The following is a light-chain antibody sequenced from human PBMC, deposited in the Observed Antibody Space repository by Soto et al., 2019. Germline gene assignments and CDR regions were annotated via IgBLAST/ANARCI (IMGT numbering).Light chain of an antibody. CDR3: QQYNYYRWT. CDR1: QSIRRF. J-gene: IGKJ1*01. CDR2: QAS. Sequence: DIQMTQSPPSLSASVGDRVTITCRASQSIRRFLAWYQQKPGKAPKLLIYQASNLESGVPSRFSGSGSGTEFTLTISSLQPDDLAVYYCQQYNYYRWTFGQGTKVDIK. V-gene: IGKV1-5*03.